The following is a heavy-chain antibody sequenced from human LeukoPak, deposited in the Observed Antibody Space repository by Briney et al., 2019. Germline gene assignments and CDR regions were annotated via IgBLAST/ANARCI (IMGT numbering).Heavy chain of an antibody. CDR1: GFTFSSFA. CDR2: ISSSGGAT. Sequence: SGGSLRLSCAASGFTFSSFAMSWVRRAPGKGLDWVSSISSSGGATYYADSVKGRFSISRDNSANTLYLQINSLRAEDTAVFYCARNYGSGTYYNYFDSWGQGTLVTVSP. J-gene: IGHJ4*02. V-gene: IGHV3-23*01. CDR3: ARNYGSGTYYNYFDS. D-gene: IGHD3-10*01.